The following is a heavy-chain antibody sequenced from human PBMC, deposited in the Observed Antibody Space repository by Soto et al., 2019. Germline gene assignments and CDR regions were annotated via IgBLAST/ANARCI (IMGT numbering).Heavy chain of an antibody. CDR2: IDWGDNK. V-gene: IGHV2-5*02. J-gene: IGHJ4*02. Sequence: QITLKESGPTLVKPTQTLTLTCTFSGLPLSTSGVAVGWVRQPPGKALEWLALIDWGDNKRYRSSLQSRLTITKDTSKNQVVLTMTNMDPVDTGTYYCAHGRPTHLAFDSWGQGTLVSVSS. CDR1: GLPLSTSGVA. CDR3: AHGRPTHLAFDS.